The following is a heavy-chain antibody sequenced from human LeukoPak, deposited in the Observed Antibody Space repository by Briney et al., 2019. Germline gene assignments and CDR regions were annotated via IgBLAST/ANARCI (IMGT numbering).Heavy chain of an antibody. CDR2: ISSSSSYI. Sequence: PGGSLRLSCAASGFTFSSYSMNWVRQAPGKGLEWVSSISSSSSYIYYADSVKGRFTISRDNAKNSLYLQMNSLRAEDTAVYYCARGPEGTTDRPRHYYYYYMDVWGKGTTVTVSS. CDR1: GFTFSSYS. J-gene: IGHJ6*03. V-gene: IGHV3-21*01. D-gene: IGHD1-7*01. CDR3: ARGPEGTTDRPRHYYYYYMDV.